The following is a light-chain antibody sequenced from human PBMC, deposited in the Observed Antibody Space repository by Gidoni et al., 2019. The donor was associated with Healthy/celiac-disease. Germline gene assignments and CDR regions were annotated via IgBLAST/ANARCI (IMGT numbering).Light chain of an antibody. Sequence: VMTQSPLSLPVTPGEPASIACRSSQSLLHSNGYNSLDWYLQKPGQSPQLLIYLGSNRASGVPDRFSGSGSGTDFTLKISRVEAEDVGVYYCMQALQTSITFGQGTRLEIK. CDR1: QSLLHSNGYNS. V-gene: IGKV2-28*01. CDR2: LGS. J-gene: IGKJ5*01. CDR3: MQALQTSIT.